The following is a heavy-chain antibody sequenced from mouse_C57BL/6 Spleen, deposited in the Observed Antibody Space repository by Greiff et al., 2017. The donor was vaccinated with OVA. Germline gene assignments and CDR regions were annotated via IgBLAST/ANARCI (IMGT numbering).Heavy chain of an antibody. D-gene: IGHD3-3*01. J-gene: IGHJ3*01. CDR1: GFTFSSYG. CDR2: ISSGGSYT. Sequence: EVKLMESGGDLVKPGGSLKLSCAASGFTFSSYGMSWVRQTPDKRLEWVATISSGGSYTYYPDSVKGRFTISSDNAKNTLYLQMSSLKSEDTAMYYCARQGDSPLAYWGQGTLVTVSA. V-gene: IGHV5-6*01. CDR3: ARQGDSPLAY.